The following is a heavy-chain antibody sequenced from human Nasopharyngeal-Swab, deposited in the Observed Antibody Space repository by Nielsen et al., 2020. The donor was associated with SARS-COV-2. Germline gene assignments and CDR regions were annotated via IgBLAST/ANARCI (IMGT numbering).Heavy chain of an antibody. CDR3: ATDYGGPPPREFDY. J-gene: IGHJ4*02. Sequence: ASVKVSCKASGYTFTDYYIQWVRKAPGQGLEWMGRINPNTGGTNYAQKFQGRVTMTRDKPITTAYMELNSLRSDDTAVYYRATDYGGPPPREFDYWGQGTLVTVSS. CDR1: GYTFTDYY. V-gene: IGHV1-2*06. D-gene: IGHD4-23*01. CDR2: INPNTGGT.